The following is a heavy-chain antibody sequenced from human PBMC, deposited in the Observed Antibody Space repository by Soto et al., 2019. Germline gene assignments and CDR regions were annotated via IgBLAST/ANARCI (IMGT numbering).Heavy chain of an antibody. V-gene: IGHV1-69*01. CDR1: EGTFNSYA. CDR2: IIPYYNTL. Sequence: QAQVVQSGAEVRKPGSSVKLSCKASEGTFNSYAIAWVRQAPGQGLEWMGGIIPYYNTLNYAQKFKDRVTIPADDSTNTVYMELSSLRSDDTAVYFCASGASRWYPYFFDSWAQGTLVIVSS. D-gene: IGHD6-13*01. J-gene: IGHJ4*02. CDR3: ASGASRWYPYFFDS.